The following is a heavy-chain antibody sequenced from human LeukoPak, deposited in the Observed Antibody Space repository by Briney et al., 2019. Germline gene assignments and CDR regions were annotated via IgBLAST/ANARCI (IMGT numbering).Heavy chain of an antibody. Sequence: ASVKVSCKASGYTFTSYYMHWVRQAPGQGLEWMGIINPSGGSTSYAQKFQGRVTMTRDTSISTAYLDLSRLTSDDTAVYYCARDLSNTRTFNWLDPWGQGTLVTVSS. V-gene: IGHV1-46*01. J-gene: IGHJ5*02. D-gene: IGHD2/OR15-2a*01. CDR1: GYTFTSYY. CDR2: INPSGGST. CDR3: ARDLSNTRTFNWLDP.